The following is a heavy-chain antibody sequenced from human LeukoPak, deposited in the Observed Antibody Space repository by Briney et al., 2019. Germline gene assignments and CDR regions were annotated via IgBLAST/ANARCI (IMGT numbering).Heavy chain of an antibody. CDR2: IYYIGST. CDR1: GGSIRTYY. V-gene: IGHV4-59*01. J-gene: IGHJ4*02. D-gene: IGHD6-13*01. Sequence: SETLSLTCTVSGGSIRTYYWSWVRQSPGKGLEWIGSIYYIGSTKYNPSLKSRVTMSADTSNNQFSLRLTSVTAAVTAVYFCARVVAAATYYFDYWGQGTLVTVSS. CDR3: ARVVAAATYYFDY.